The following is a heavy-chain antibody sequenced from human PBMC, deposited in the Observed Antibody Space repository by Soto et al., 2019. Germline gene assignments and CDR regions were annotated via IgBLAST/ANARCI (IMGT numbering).Heavy chain of an antibody. V-gene: IGHV4-34*01. CDR1: GGSISSYY. CDR3: ARYYYGSGSYPDY. D-gene: IGHD3-10*01. J-gene: IGHJ4*02. CDR2: INHSGST. Sequence: SETLSLTCTVSGGSISSYYWCWIRQPPGKGLEWIGEINHSGSTNYNPSLKSRVTISVDTSKNQFPLKLSSVTAADTAVYYCARYYYGSGSYPDYWGQGTLVTVSS.